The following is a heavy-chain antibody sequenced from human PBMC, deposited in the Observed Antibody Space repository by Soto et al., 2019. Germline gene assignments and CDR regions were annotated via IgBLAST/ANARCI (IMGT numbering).Heavy chain of an antibody. V-gene: IGHV4-30-2*01. CDR2: IYHSGST. CDR3: ARVPGP. CDR1: GGSISSGGYS. Sequence: QLQLQESGSGLVKPSQTLSLTCAVSGGSISSGGYSWSWIRQPPGKGLEWIGYIYHSGSTYYNPSLKCRDTLSLDRSKNRSSLKRGSVTAADTAVYCCARVPGPWGQGTLVTVSS. D-gene: IGHD7-27*01. J-gene: IGHJ5*02.